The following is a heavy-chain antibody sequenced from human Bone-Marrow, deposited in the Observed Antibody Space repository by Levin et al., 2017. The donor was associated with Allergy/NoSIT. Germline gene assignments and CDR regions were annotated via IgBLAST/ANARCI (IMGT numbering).Heavy chain of an antibody. D-gene: IGHD5-12*01. Sequence: SETLSLTCAVSGYSISSGYYWGWIRQPPGKGLEWIGSIYHSGSTYYNPSLKSRVTISVDTSKNQFSLKLSSVTAADTAVYYCAREAIVATMGLLYYIVFRHSPDYFDYWGQGTLVTVSS. J-gene: IGHJ4*02. CDR3: AREAIVATMGLLYYIVFRHSPDYFDY. CDR2: IYHSGST. CDR1: GYSISSGYY. V-gene: IGHV4-38-2*02.